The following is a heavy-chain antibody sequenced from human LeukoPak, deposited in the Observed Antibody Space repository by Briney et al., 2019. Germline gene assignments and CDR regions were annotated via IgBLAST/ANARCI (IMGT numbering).Heavy chain of an antibody. V-gene: IGHV3-48*04. CDR2: ISGSGNTI. CDR1: GFTFSSNS. D-gene: IGHD2-2*01. CDR3: ARGTPVPAATPYYFDY. Sequence: GGSLRLSCAASGFTFSSNSMNWVRQAPGKGLEWVSYISGSGNTIYYADSVKGRFTISRDNAKNSLFLQMNRLRAEDTAVYFCARGTPVPAATPYYFDYWGQGTLVTVSS. J-gene: IGHJ4*02.